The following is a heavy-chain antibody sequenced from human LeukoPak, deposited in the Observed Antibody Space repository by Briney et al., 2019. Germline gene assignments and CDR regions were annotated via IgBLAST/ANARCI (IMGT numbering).Heavy chain of an antibody. CDR2: INHSGST. Sequence: SETLSLTCAVYGGSFSGYYWSWIRQPPGKGLEWIGEINHSGSTNYNPSLKSRVTISVDTSKNQFSLKLSSVTAADTAVYFCATISSGYPYTFDYWGQGTLVTVSS. J-gene: IGHJ4*02. CDR3: ATISSGYPYTFDY. D-gene: IGHD3-22*01. V-gene: IGHV4-34*01. CDR1: GGSFSGYY.